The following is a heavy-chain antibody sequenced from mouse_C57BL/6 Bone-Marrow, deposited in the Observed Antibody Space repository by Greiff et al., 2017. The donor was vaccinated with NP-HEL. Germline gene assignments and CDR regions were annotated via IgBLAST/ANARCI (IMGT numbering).Heavy chain of an antibody. CDR1: GYTFTSYW. Sequence: EVQLQQSGTVLARPGASVKMSCKTSGYTFTSYWMHWVKQRPGQGLEWIGAIYPGNSDTSYNQKFKGKAKLTAVTSASTAYMELSSLTNEDSAVYYCTRPYDYDSPWFAYWGQGTLVTVSA. J-gene: IGHJ3*01. V-gene: IGHV1-5*01. CDR2: IYPGNSDT. CDR3: TRPYDYDSPWFAY. D-gene: IGHD2-4*01.